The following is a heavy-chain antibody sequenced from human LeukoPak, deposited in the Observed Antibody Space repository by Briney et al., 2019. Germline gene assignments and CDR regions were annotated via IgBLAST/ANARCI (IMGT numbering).Heavy chain of an antibody. CDR2: IIPILGIA. CDR1: GGTFSSYA. J-gene: IGHJ6*02. D-gene: IGHD6-13*01. Sequence: SVKVPCKASGGTFSSYAISWVRQAPGQGLEWMGRIIPILGIANYAQKFQGRVTITADKSTSTAYMELSSLRSEDTAVYYCARDKGLVAAAWSMNGMDVWGQGTTVTVSS. CDR3: ARDKGLVAAAWSMNGMDV. V-gene: IGHV1-69*04.